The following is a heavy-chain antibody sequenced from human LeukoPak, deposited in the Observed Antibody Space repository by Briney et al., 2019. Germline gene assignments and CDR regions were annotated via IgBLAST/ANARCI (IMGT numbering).Heavy chain of an antibody. J-gene: IGHJ4*02. V-gene: IGHV1-18*01. D-gene: IGHD6-13*01. Sequence: ASVKVSSKASGYDFINYGITWVRQAPGQGLEWMEWIRLYNGNTDYKLQGRVTMTTDTSTSTAYMELRSLRSDDTAVYYCARDSAAAGGTYFDYWGQGTLVTISS. CDR1: GYDFINYG. CDR3: ARDSAAAGGTYFDY. CDR2: IRLYNGNT.